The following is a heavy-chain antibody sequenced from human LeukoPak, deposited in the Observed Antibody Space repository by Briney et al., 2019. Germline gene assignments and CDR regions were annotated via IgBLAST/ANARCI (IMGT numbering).Heavy chain of an antibody. CDR1: GGSLSGYY. CDR2: IYHSGST. V-gene: IGHV4-59*01. J-gene: IGHJ4*02. D-gene: IGHD6-6*01. CDR3: ARSTQESSTSFDY. Sequence: SETLSLICTVSGGSLSGYYWSWIRQPPGNGLEYIGYIYHSGSTNYNPSLKSRVTMSVDKSKNQCSLRLRSVTAADTAMSFCARSTQESSTSFDYWGRGTLVTVSS.